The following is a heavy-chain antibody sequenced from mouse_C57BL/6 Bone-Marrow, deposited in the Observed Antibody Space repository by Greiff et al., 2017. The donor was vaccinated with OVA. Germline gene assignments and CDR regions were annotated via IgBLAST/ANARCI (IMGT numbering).Heavy chain of an antibody. Sequence: EVKVEESGGGLVKPGGSLKLSCAASGFTFSSYAMSWVRQTPEKRLEWVATISDGGSYTYYPDNVKGRFTISRDNAKNNLYLQMSHLKSEGTAMYYCARVGLYAMDYWGQGTSVTVSS. CDR1: GFTFSSYA. CDR3: ARVGLYAMDY. CDR2: ISDGGSYT. D-gene: IGHD3-3*01. V-gene: IGHV5-4*03. J-gene: IGHJ4*01.